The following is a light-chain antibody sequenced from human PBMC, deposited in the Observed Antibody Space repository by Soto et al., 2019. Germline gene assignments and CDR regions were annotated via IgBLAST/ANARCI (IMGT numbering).Light chain of an antibody. Sequence: EIVLTQSPGTLSLSPGERATLSCRASQSVSSSYLAWYQQKPGHAPRLLIYGASSRATGIPDRFSGSGSGTEFTLTISRLEPEDFAVYYCQQYGSSPPTFGQGTKVDIK. V-gene: IGKV3-20*01. CDR1: QSVSSSY. J-gene: IGKJ1*01. CDR3: QQYGSSPPT. CDR2: GAS.